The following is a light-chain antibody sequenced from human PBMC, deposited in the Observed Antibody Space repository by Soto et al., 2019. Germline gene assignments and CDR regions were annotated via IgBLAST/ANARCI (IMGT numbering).Light chain of an antibody. V-gene: IGKV3-20*01. CDR3: QQYGSSPLT. CDR2: GAS. Sequence: EIVLTQSPGTLSLSPGQRATLSCRASQSITSNYLAWYQQRTGQAPRLLISGASSRAPGIPDRFSGSGSGTGFTLPISRLEPEDFAVYSCQQYGSSPLTFGQGTQLEIK. J-gene: IGKJ2*01. CDR1: QSITSNY.